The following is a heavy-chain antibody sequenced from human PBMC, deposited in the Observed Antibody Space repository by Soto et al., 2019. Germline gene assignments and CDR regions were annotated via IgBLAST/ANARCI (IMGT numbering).Heavy chain of an antibody. D-gene: IGHD6-19*01. V-gene: IGHV1-46*01. CDR1: GYTFASYY. CDR2: INPSGGST. J-gene: IGHJ6*02. CDR3: ARENSSGWYRAYYYGMDV. Sequence: EASVKVSCKASGYTFASYYMHWVRQAPGQGLEWMGIINPSGGSTSYAQKFQGRVTMTRDTSTSTVYMELSSLRSEDTAVYYCARENSSGWYRAYYYGMDVWGQGTTVTVSS.